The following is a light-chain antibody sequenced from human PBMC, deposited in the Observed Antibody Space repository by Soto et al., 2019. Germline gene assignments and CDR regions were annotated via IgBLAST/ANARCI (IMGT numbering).Light chain of an antibody. J-gene: IGKJ2*01. V-gene: IGKV1-5*01. Sequence: DIQMTQSPSTLSASVGDRVTITCRASQTISGWLAWYQQKPGKAPRLLIYDASTLESGVPSRFSGSESGTDFTLTISSPQPDDSATYYCQQYKSLYTFGQGTKLEIK. CDR3: QQYKSLYT. CDR2: DAS. CDR1: QTISGW.